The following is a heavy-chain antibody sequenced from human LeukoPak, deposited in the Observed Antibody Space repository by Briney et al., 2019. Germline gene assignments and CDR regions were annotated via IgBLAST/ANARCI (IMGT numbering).Heavy chain of an antibody. Sequence: PGRSLRLSCAASGFTFSSYGMHWVRQAPGKGLEWVAVIWYDGSNKYYADSVKGRFTISRDNSINTLFLQLDSLRPEDSAVYYCAKTPTNWYTLDYWGQGTLVTVSS. CDR3: AKTPTNWYTLDY. V-gene: IGHV3-33*06. CDR1: GFTFSSYG. D-gene: IGHD2-2*02. CDR2: IWYDGSNK. J-gene: IGHJ4*02.